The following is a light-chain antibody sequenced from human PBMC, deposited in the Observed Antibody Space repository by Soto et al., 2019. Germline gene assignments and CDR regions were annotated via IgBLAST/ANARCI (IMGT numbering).Light chain of an antibody. CDR2: GAS. Sequence: EIVLTQSPGTLSLSPGERATLSCRASESVSGSYLAWYQQKAGQAPRLLIYGASSRATGIPDRFSGSGSGTDFTLTISRLDPEDFAVYYCQQYATSPLTFGRGTMVEI. CDR3: QQYATSPLT. CDR1: ESVSGSY. V-gene: IGKV3-20*01. J-gene: IGKJ1*01.